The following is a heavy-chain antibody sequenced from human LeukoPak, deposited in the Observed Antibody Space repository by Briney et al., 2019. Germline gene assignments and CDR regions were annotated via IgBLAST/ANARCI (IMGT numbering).Heavy chain of an antibody. V-gene: IGHV3-48*03. J-gene: IGHJ5*02. CDR3: AREAGYWFDP. Sequence: GRSLRLSCAASGFTFSSYEMNWVRQAPGKGLEWVSYISGSGSTIYYADSVKGRFTISRDNAKNSLYLQVNSLRAEDTAIYYCAREAGYWFDPWGQGTLVTVSS. CDR2: ISGSGSTI. CDR1: GFTFSSYE.